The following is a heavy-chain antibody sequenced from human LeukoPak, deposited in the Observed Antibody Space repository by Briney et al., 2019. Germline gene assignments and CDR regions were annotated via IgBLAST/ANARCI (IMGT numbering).Heavy chain of an antibody. D-gene: IGHD2-15*01. V-gene: IGHV3-30*14. Sequence: GGSLRLSCAASGFTFSSYAMHWVRQAPGKGLEWVAVISYDGSNKYYADSVKGRFTISRDNSKNTLYLQMNSLRAEDTAVYYCASDLYCSGGSCYPGAFDIWGQGTMVTVSS. CDR1: GFTFSSYA. CDR2: ISYDGSNK. CDR3: ASDLYCSGGSCYPGAFDI. J-gene: IGHJ3*02.